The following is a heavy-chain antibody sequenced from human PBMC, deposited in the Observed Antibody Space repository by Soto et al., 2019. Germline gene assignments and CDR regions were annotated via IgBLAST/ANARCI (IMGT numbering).Heavy chain of an antibody. CDR3: ARGHGPLFVLMVYAIGAAHWFDP. CDR2: INHSGST. Sequence: PSETLSLTCAVYGGSFSGYYWSWIRQPPGKGLEWIGEINHSGSTNYNPSLKSRVTISVDTSKNQFSLKLSSVTAADTAVYYCARGHGPLFVLMVYAIGAAHWFDPWGQGTLVTVSS. V-gene: IGHV4-34*01. CDR1: GGSFSGYY. D-gene: IGHD2-8*01. J-gene: IGHJ5*02.